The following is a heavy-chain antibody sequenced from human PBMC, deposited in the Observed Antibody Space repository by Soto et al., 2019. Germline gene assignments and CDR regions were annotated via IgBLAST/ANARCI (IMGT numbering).Heavy chain of an antibody. CDR3: ARFSYDFWSALGSYGMDV. D-gene: IGHD3-3*01. J-gene: IGHJ6*02. V-gene: IGHV4-31*03. CDR2: IYYSDST. Sequence: TLSLTCTVSGGSISGGGFYWSRIRQFPGKGLEWIGYIYYSDSTYYNPSLKSRVTISVDTSKNQFSLRLNSVTAADTAVYYCARFSYDFWSALGSYGMDVWGQGTTVTVSS. CDR1: GGSISGGGFY.